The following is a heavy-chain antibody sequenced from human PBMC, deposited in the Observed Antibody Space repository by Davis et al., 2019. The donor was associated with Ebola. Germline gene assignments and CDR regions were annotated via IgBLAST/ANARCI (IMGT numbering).Heavy chain of an antibody. CDR2: IYYSGST. CDR1: GGSVSSGSYY. V-gene: IGHV4-39*01. J-gene: IGHJ5*02. Sequence: SETLSLTCTVSGGSVSSGSYYWGWIRQPPGKGLEWIGSIYYSGSTYYNPSLKSRVTISVDTSKNQFSLKLSSVTAADTAVYYCARLFTIFGVVGDWFDPWGQGTLVTVSS. D-gene: IGHD3-3*01. CDR3: ARLFTIFGVVGDWFDP.